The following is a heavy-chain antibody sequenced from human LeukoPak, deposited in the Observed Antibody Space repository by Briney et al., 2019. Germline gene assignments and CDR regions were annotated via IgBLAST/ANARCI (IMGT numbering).Heavy chain of an antibody. CDR3: ARDHCSSTGCYEDYYFGLDV. CDR1: GYTFTGYY. D-gene: IGHD2-2*01. V-gene: IGHV1-2*02. J-gene: IGHJ6*02. CDR2: INPNSGGT. Sequence: ASVKVSCKASGYTFTGYYIHWVRQAPGQGLEWMGWINPNSGGTNYAQKFQGRVTMTRDTSISTAYMELSRLRSDDTAVYYCARDHCSSTGCYEDYYFGLDVWGQGTTVTVSS.